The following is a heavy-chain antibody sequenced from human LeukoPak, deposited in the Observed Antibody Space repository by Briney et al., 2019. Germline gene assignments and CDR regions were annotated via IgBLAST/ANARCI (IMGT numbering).Heavy chain of an antibody. CDR3: ATWAFYHSLDV. D-gene: IGHD1-26*01. J-gene: IGHJ6*02. Sequence: GGSLRLSCAASGFTLGAFAMHWVRQAPGKGLEWVSLIDKDGRSTCYADSVKGRFTISRDNSKNSLYLQMNSLRTEDTALYYCATWAFYHSLDVWGQGTTVTVSS. V-gene: IGHV3-43*02. CDR1: GFTLGAFA. CDR2: IDKDGRST.